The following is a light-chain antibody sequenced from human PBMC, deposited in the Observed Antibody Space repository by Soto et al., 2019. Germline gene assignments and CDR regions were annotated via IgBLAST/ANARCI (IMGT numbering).Light chain of an antibody. V-gene: IGLV2-14*01. J-gene: IGLJ1*01. CDR3: SSYTSSSTLVV. Sequence: ALTQPASVSGSPGQSITISCTGTSSDVGGYNYVSWYQQHPGKAPKLMIYDVSNRPSGVSNRFSGSKSGNTASLTISGLQAEDEADYYCSSYTSSSTLVVFGTGTKVTVL. CDR1: SSDVGGYNY. CDR2: DVS.